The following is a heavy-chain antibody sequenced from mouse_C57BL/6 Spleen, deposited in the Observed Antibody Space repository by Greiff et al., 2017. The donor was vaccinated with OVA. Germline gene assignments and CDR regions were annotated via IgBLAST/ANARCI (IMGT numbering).Heavy chain of an antibody. CDR2: IYPGDGDT. J-gene: IGHJ1*03. CDR3: ARGGSNCGFGYFDV. V-gene: IGHV1-82*01. CDR1: GYAFSSSW. Sequence: QVQLQQSGPELVKPGASVKISCKASGYAFSSSWMNWVKQRPGKGLEWIGRIYPGDGDTNYNGKFKGKATLTADKSSSTAYMQLSSLTSEDSAVYFCARGGSNCGFGYFDVWGTGTTVTVSS. D-gene: IGHD2-5*01.